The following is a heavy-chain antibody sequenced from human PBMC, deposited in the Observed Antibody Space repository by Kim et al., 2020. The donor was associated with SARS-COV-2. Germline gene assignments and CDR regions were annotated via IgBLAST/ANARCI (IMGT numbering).Heavy chain of an antibody. V-gene: IGHV4-34*01. J-gene: IGHJ6*02. CDR3: ARGMGPPGRGSYLRSSSYYGMDV. CDR2: INHSGST. D-gene: IGHD1-26*01. Sequence: SETLSLTCAVYGGSFSGYYWSWIRQPPGKGLEWIGEINHSGSTNYNPSLKSRVTISVDTSKNQFSLKLSSVTAADTAVYYCARGMGPPGRGSYLRSSSYYGMDVWGQGTTVTVSS. CDR1: GGSFSGYY.